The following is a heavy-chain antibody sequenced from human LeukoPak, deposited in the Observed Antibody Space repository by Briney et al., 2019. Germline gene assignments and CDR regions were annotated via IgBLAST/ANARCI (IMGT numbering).Heavy chain of an antibody. CDR1: GVSISSYY. V-gene: IGHV4-4*07. CDR3: ARVYGSGGNADWFDP. Sequence: SETLSLTCTVSGVSISSYYWSWMRQPAGKGLEWIGRIHTSGSTNYNPSLKSRVTISVDTSKNQFSLKLSSVTAADTAVYYCARVYGSGGNADWFDPWGQGTLVTVSS. J-gene: IGHJ5*02. D-gene: IGHD3-10*01. CDR2: IHTSGST.